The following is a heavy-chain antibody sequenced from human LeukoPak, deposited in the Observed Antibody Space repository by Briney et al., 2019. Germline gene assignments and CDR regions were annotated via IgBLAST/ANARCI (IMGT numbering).Heavy chain of an antibody. J-gene: IGHJ6*02. Sequence: GASVKVSCTASGGTFSSHAISWVRQAPGQGLEWMGGIIPIFGTANYAQKFQGRVTITADESTSTAYMELSSLRSEDTAVYYCARDRGQDDIYYYYYGMDVWGQGTTVTVSS. D-gene: IGHD3-9*01. CDR1: GGTFSSHA. V-gene: IGHV1-69*13. CDR2: IIPIFGTA. CDR3: ARDRGQDDIYYYYYGMDV.